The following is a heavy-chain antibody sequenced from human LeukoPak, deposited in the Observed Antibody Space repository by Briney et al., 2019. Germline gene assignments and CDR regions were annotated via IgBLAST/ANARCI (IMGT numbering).Heavy chain of an antibody. CDR1: AFTFSSYG. CDR3: AKDQGTTGSYDY. J-gene: IGHJ4*02. D-gene: IGHD3-9*01. CDR2: IQKDGSYE. Sequence: GGSLRLSCAASAFTFSSYGMDWVRQAPGQGLEWVAFIQKDGSYEYYADSAKGRFTISRDNSKNTLYLEMNNLRTEDTAVYYCAKDQGTTGSYDYWGQGTLVTVSS. V-gene: IGHV3-30*02.